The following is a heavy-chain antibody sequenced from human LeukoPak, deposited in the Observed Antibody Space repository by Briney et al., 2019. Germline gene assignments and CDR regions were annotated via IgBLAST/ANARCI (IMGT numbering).Heavy chain of an antibody. D-gene: IGHD3-10*01. CDR2: VHHSGST. J-gene: IGHJ3*02. V-gene: IGHV4-39*01. Sequence: PSETLSLTCTVSGDSISSSSYYWGWIRQPPGKGLEWIGSVHHSGSTYYTPSLKSRVTISVDTSKNQFSLKLSPVTAADTAVYQCARLYYYGSGSYLSGFDIWGQGTMVTVSS. CDR1: GDSISSSSYY. CDR3: ARLYYYGSGSYLSGFDI.